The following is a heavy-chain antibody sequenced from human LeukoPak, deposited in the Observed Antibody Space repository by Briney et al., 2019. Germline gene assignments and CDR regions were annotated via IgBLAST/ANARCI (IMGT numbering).Heavy chain of an antibody. D-gene: IGHD6-6*01. V-gene: IGHV4-34*01. J-gene: IGHJ4*02. CDR3: ARRLNEYSSSAVDY. Sequence: SETLSLTCAVYGGSFSGYYWSWIRQPPGKGLEWIGEINHSGSTNYNPSLKSRVTISVDTSKNQFSLKLSSVTAADTAVYYCARRLNEYSSSAVDYWGQGTLVTVSS. CDR1: GGSFSGYY. CDR2: INHSGST.